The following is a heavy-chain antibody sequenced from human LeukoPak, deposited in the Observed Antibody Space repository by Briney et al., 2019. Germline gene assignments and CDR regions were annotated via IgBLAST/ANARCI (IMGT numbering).Heavy chain of an antibody. V-gene: IGHV1-2*02. CDR1: GYTFTGYY. CDR3: ARGRRLWFGELWWFDP. D-gene: IGHD3-10*01. CDR2: INPNSGGT. Sequence: ASVKVSCKASGYTFTGYYMHWVRQAPGQGLEWMGWINPNSGGTNYAQKFQGRVTMTRDTSISTAYMELSRLRSDDTAVYYCARGRRLWFGELWWFDPWGQGTLVTVSS. J-gene: IGHJ5*02.